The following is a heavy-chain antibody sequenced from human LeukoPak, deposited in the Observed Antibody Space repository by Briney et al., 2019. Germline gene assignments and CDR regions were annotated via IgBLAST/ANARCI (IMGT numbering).Heavy chain of an antibody. CDR3: ARKQAYYYGSGSYYNAFDI. CDR1: GGTFSSYA. D-gene: IGHD3-10*01. Sequence: ASVKVSCKASGGTFSSYAISWVRQATGQGLEWMGWMNPNSGNTGYAQKFQGRVTITRNTSISTAYMELSSLRSEDTAVYYCARKQAYYYGSGSYYNAFDIWGQGTMVTVSS. CDR2: MNPNSGNT. J-gene: IGHJ3*02. V-gene: IGHV1-8*03.